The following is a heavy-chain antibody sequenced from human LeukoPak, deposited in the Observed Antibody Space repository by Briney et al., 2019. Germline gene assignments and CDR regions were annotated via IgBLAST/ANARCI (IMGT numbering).Heavy chain of an antibody. D-gene: IGHD3-10*01. CDR1: GDNVSNINAA. CDR3: ARAMSRAFNL. CDR2: TYYSSKWYN. Sequence: SQTLSLTCVIPGDNVSNINAAWNWIRQSPSRGLEWLGRTYYSSKWYNDYAVSLKSRITINPDPSKNQFSLQLNSVTPEDTARYYCARAMSRAFNLWGQGTVVTVSS. V-gene: IGHV6-1*01. J-gene: IGHJ3*01.